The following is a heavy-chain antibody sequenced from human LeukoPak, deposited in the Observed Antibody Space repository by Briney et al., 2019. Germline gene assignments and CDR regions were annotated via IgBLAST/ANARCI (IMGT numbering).Heavy chain of an antibody. D-gene: IGHD2-21*02. J-gene: IGHJ4*02. CDR2: ITSSGNYI. CDR1: GFTFSGYS. V-gene: IGHV3-21*01. CDR3: ARACGGDCYLGDN. Sequence: GGSLRLSCAASGFTFSGYSMNWVRQAPGKGLGWVSSITSSGNYIYYADSVKGRFTISRDNAKNSLYLQMDSLRAEDTAVYYCARACGGDCYLGDNWGQGILVTVSS.